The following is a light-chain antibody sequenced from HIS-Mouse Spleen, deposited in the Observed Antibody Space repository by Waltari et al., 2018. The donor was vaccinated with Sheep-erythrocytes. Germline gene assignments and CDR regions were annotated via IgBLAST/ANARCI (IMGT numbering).Light chain of an antibody. J-gene: IGLJ3*02. CDR3: CSYAGSSTPWV. Sequence: QSALTQPASVSGSPGQSITISCTVTSSDVGSYNLVSWSQQHPGKAPKLMIYEGSKRPSGVSNRFSGSKSGNTASLTISGLQAEDEADYYCCSYAGSSTPWVFGGGTKLTVL. V-gene: IGLV2-23*01. CDR1: SSDVGSYNL. CDR2: EGS.